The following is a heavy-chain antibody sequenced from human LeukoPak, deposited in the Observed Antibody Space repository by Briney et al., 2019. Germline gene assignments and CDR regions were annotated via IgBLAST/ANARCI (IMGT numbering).Heavy chain of an antibody. J-gene: IGHJ4*02. CDR2: INGDGSST. Sequence: GGSLRLSCAASGFTFSDYWMHWVRQAPGKGLVWVSRINGDGSSTSYADSVKGRFTISRDNVKNTLYLQMNSLRAEDTAVYYCARDNGPYDYWGQGTLVTVSS. CDR3: ARDNGPYDY. V-gene: IGHV3-74*01. D-gene: IGHD2-8*01. CDR1: GFTFSDYW.